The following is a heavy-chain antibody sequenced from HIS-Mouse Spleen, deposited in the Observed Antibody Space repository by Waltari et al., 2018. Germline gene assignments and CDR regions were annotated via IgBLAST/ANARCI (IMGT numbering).Heavy chain of an antibody. V-gene: IGHV4-34*01. J-gene: IGHJ4*02. CDR3: ARRPPAMAAAGDY. CDR2: INHSGST. Sequence: QLQLQESGPGLVKPSETLSLTCAVYGGSFSGYYWSWIRQPPGKGLEWIGEINHSGSTNYNPSLKSRVTISVDTSKNQFSLKLSSVTAADTAVYYCARRPPAMAAAGDYWGQGTLVTVSS. D-gene: IGHD6-13*01. CDR1: GGSFSGYY.